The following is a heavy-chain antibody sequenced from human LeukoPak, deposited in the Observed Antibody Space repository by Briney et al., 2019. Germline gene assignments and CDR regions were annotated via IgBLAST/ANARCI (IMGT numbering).Heavy chain of an antibody. CDR2: ISSSSNTI. CDR3: ARAVTVVTRGGLVFDY. Sequence: GVSLRLSCAASGFTFSSYSMNWVRKAPGKGLEWVSYISSSSNTIYYADSVKGRYTISRDNAKNSLFLQMNSLRDEDTSVYYCARAVTVVTRGGLVFDYWGQGTLVTVSS. V-gene: IGHV3-48*02. J-gene: IGHJ4*02. CDR1: GFTFSSYS. D-gene: IGHD2-21*02.